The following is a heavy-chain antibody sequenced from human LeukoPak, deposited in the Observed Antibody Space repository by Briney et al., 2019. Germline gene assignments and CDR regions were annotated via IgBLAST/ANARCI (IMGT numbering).Heavy chain of an antibody. J-gene: IGHJ4*02. V-gene: IGHV4-61*02. CDR2: IYTSGST. D-gene: IGHD6-13*01. CDR1: GGSISSGSYY. CDR3: ARHRLGSWYHFDY. Sequence: SETLSLTCTVSGGSISSGSYYWSWIRQPAGKGLEWIGRIYTSGSTNYNPSLKSRVTMSVDTSKNQFSLKLSSVTATDTAVFYCARHRLGSWYHFDYWGQGTLVTVSS.